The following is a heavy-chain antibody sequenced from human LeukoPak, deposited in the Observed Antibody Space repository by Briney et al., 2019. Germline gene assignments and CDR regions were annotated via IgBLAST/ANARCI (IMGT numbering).Heavy chain of an antibody. Sequence: SVKVSCKASGYTFTSYAMNWVRQAPGQGLEWMGGIIPIFGTANYAQKFQGRVTITADKSTSTAYMELSSLRSEDTAVYYCARGGYSGYDFDVVDYWGQGTLVTVSS. D-gene: IGHD5-12*01. CDR3: ARGGYSGYDFDVVDY. CDR2: IIPIFGTA. CDR1: GYTFTSYA. V-gene: IGHV1-69*06. J-gene: IGHJ4*02.